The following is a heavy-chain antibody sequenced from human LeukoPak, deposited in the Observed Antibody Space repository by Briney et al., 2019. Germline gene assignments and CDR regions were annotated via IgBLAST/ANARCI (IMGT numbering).Heavy chain of an antibody. J-gene: IGHJ6*02. CDR2: ISYDGSNK. CDR1: GFTSSSYG. Sequence: GGSLRLSCAASGFTSSSYGMHWVRQAPGKGLEWVAVISYDGSNKYYADSVKGRFTISRDNSKNTLYLQMNSLRAEDTAVYYCAKDLLARITYCSSTSCYVDYYGMDVWGRGTTVTVSS. CDR3: AKDLLARITYCSSTSCYVDYYGMDV. V-gene: IGHV3-30*18. D-gene: IGHD2-2*01.